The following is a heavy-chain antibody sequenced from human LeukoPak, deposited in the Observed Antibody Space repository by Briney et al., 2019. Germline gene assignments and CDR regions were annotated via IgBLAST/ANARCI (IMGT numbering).Heavy chain of an antibody. V-gene: IGHV1-24*01. D-gene: IGHD2-21*02. Sequence: ASVKVSCKVSGSTLSDFSIHWVRQAPGKGLEYVGGSDPEDGETFHAQNFQGRITMTEDTSIDTAYLELSSLRSEDTAVYYCVTDRARLFWYFDPWGRGTLVTVSS. J-gene: IGHJ2*01. CDR1: GSTLSDFS. CDR2: SDPEDGET. CDR3: VTDRARLFWYFDP.